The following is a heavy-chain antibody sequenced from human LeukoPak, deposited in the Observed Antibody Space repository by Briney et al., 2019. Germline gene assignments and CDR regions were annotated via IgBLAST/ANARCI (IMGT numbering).Heavy chain of an antibody. D-gene: IGHD3-10*01. Sequence: SETLSLTCTVSGYSISSGYYWGWIRQPPGKGLEWIGSIYHSGSTYYNPSLKSRVTISVDTSKNQFSLKLSSVTAADTAVYYCARGPYYYGSGSYYWSYFDYGGQGTLVTVSA. CDR2: IYHSGST. CDR1: GYSISSGYY. J-gene: IGHJ4*02. V-gene: IGHV4-38-2*02. CDR3: ARGPYYYGSGSYYWSYFDY.